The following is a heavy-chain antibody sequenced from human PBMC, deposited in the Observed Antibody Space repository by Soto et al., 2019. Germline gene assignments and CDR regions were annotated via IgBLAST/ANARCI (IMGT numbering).Heavy chain of an antibody. CDR1: GFTFSSYS. Sequence: EVQLVEPGGGLVQPGGSLRLSCAASGFTFSSYSMNWVRQAPGKGLEWVSYISSSSSTIYYADSVKGRFTISRDNAKNSLYLQMNSLRDEDTAVYYCARDRGGIGGPRGFYFDYWGQGTLVTVSS. J-gene: IGHJ4*02. V-gene: IGHV3-48*02. CDR2: ISSSSSTI. CDR3: ARDRGGIGGPRGFYFDY. D-gene: IGHD3-10*01.